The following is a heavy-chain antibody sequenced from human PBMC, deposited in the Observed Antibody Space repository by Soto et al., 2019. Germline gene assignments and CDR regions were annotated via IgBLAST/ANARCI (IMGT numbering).Heavy chain of an antibody. Sequence: GGSLRLSCAASGFTFSSYSMNWVRQAPGKGLEWVSSISSSSSYIYYADSVKGRFTISRDNAKNSLYLQMNSLRAEDTAVYYCARDLVTYSSSWYDWGQGTLVTVSS. CDR1: GFTFSSYS. J-gene: IGHJ4*02. V-gene: IGHV3-21*01. CDR2: ISSSSSYI. D-gene: IGHD6-13*01. CDR3: ARDLVTYSSSWYD.